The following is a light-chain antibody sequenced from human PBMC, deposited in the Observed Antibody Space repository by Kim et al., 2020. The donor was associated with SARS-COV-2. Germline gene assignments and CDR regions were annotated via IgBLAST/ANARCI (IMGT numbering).Light chain of an antibody. V-gene: IGKV3-11*01. CDR1: QSVRRY. CDR2: DAS. CDR3: QQRTNWRIT. Sequence: EVVLTQSPVTLSLSPGEGATLSCRASQSVRRYLAWYQQKPGQAPRLLIYDASNRAAGIPARFSGSGSGTDFTLTISSLEPEDFAVYFCQQRTNWRITFGQGTRLEIK. J-gene: IGKJ5*01.